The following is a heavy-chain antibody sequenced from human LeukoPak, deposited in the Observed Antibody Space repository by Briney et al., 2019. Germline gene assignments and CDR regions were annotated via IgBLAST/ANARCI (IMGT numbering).Heavy chain of an antibody. Sequence: PGGSLRLSCAAAGFTFRRSWMTWVRQAQGKGLEWVASIKEDGSVRNYVDSLKGRFTISRDNAKNSLYLQVNSLRADDTAVYYCARDSGYNAFDYWGQGTLVTVSS. CDR2: IKEDGSVR. J-gene: IGHJ4*02. V-gene: IGHV3-7*05. D-gene: IGHD5-12*01. CDR3: ARDSGYNAFDY. CDR1: GFTFRRSW.